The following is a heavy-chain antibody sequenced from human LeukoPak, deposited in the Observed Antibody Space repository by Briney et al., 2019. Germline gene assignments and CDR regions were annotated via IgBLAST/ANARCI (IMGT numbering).Heavy chain of an antibody. CDR1: GASIDTSY. CDR3: GRGREAPNN. Sequence: SDTLSLTCTVSGASIDTSYWSWLRQPPGKGLEWIGYIYNIGNINYNPSLRSRVTISIDTPRNQFALKLTSVTAADTAVYFCGRGREAPNNWGPGTLVTVSS. CDR2: IYNIGNI. J-gene: IGHJ4*02. V-gene: IGHV4-59*07.